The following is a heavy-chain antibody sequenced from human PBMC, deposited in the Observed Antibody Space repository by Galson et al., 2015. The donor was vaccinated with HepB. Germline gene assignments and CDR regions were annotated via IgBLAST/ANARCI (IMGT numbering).Heavy chain of an antibody. J-gene: IGHJ2*01. CDR3: VKVRGGSSLSKYFDL. CDR1: GLTLSDYP. V-gene: IGHV3-64D*08. D-gene: IGHD3-10*01. Sequence: SLRLSCAASGLTLSDYPMHWVRQAPGKGLEFVSAVSSEGGLTFYADSVKGRFSISRDNSKDTLYLQMNSLRVDDTAVYYCVKVRGGSSLSKYFDLWGRGALATVSS. CDR2: VSSEGGLT.